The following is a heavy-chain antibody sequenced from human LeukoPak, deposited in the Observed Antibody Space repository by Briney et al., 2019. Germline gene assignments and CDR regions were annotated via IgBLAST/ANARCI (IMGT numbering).Heavy chain of an antibody. D-gene: IGHD1-26*01. Sequence: SQTLSLTCTVSGGSISSGSYYWSWIRQPAGKGLEWIGRIYTSGSTNYNPSLKSRVTISVDTSKNQFSLKLSSVTAADTAMYYCAREPVGATAPFDYWGQGTLVTVSS. V-gene: IGHV4-61*02. CDR1: GGSISSGSYY. CDR3: AREPVGATAPFDY. J-gene: IGHJ4*02. CDR2: IYTSGST.